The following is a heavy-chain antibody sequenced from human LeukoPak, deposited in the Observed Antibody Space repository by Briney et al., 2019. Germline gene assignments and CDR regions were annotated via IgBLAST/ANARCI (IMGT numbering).Heavy chain of an antibody. D-gene: IGHD3-16*01. CDR2: IYYSGST. J-gene: IGHJ4*02. CDR1: GGSISSGGYY. V-gene: IGHV4-31*03. CDR3: ARVSYNYDDRYYFDY. Sequence: SETLSLTCTVSGGSISSGGYYWSWIRQHPGKGLEWIGYIYYSGSTYYNPSLKSRVTISVDTSKNQCSLKLRSVTAADTAVYYCARVSYNYDDRYYFDYWGQGTLVTVSS.